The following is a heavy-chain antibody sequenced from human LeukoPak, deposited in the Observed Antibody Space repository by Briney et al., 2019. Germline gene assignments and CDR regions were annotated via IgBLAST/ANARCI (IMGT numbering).Heavy chain of an antibody. CDR1: GFTFSSYG. CDR3: AKGYSSGLYKLYNFDF. J-gene: IGHJ4*02. CDR2: ISYDGSDK. V-gene: IGHV3-30*18. Sequence: PGGSLRLSCAASGFTFSSYGMHWVRQAPGKGLEWVALISYDGSDKGYADSVKGRFTISRDNSRNTLYLQMNSLRAEDTAVYYCAKGYSSGLYKLYNFDFWGQGTLVTVSS. D-gene: IGHD6-19*01.